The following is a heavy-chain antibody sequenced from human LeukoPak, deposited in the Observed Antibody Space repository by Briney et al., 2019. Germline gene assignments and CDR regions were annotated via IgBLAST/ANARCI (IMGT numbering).Heavy chain of an antibody. Sequence: SETLSLTCTVSGGSVSSSSYYWGWIRQPPGKGLEWIGTIYYSGSTYYNPSLKSRVTISVDTSKNQFSLKLTSVTAADTAVYYCARRASYGSGSYFDYWGQGTLVTVSS. CDR1: GGSVSSSSYY. V-gene: IGHV4-39*07. D-gene: IGHD3-10*01. J-gene: IGHJ4*02. CDR2: IYYSGST. CDR3: ARRASYGSGSYFDY.